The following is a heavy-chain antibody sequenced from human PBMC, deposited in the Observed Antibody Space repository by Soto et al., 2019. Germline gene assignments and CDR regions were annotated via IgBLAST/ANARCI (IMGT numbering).Heavy chain of an antibody. CDR1: GYTFTSYY. CDR3: ARDRRKSIAVAGIPY. V-gene: IGHV1-46*01. D-gene: IGHD6-19*01. Sequence: ASVKVSCKASGYTFTSYYMHWVRQAPGQGLEWMGIINPSGGSTSYAQKFQGRVTMTGDTSTSTVYMELSSLRSEDTAVYYCARDRRKSIAVAGIPYWGQGTLVTVSS. J-gene: IGHJ4*02. CDR2: INPSGGST.